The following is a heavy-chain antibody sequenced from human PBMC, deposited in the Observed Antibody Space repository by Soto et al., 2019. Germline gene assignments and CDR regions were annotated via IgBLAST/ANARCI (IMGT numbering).Heavy chain of an antibody. CDR3: ARDPGYDILTGTTGGDY. D-gene: IGHD3-9*01. CDR1: GFTVSSNY. Sequence: EVQLVESGGGLIQPGGSLRLSCAASGFTVSSNYMSWVRQAPGKGLEWVSVIYSGGSTYYADSVKGRFTISRDNSKNTLYLQMNSLRAEDTAVYYCARDPGYDILTGTTGGDYWGQGTLVTVSS. J-gene: IGHJ4*02. V-gene: IGHV3-53*01. CDR2: IYSGGST.